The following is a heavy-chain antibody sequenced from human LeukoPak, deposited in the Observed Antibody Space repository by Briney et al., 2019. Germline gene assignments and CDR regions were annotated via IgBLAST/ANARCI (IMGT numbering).Heavy chain of an antibody. CDR2: IIPIFGTA. J-gene: IGHJ4*02. V-gene: IGHV1-69*05. CDR1: GGTFSSYA. D-gene: IGHD2-15*01. CDR3: ARERLREGGGNYFDY. Sequence: SVKVSCKASGGTFSSYAISWVRQAPGQGLEWMGRIIPIFGTANYAQKFQGRVTITTDESTSTAYMEPSSLRSEDTAVYYCARERLREGGGNYFDYWGQGTLVTVSS.